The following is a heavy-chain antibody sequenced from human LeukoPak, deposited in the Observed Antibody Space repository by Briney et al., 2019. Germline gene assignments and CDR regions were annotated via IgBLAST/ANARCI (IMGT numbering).Heavy chain of an antibody. J-gene: IGHJ3*02. CDR1: GFTFSSYG. V-gene: IGHV3-33*01. CDR3: ARVKVRATRAAFDI. D-gene: IGHD1-26*01. CDR2: IWYDGSNK. Sequence: GGSLRLSCAASGFTFSSYGMDWVRQAPGKGLEWVAVIWYDGSNKYYADSVKGRFTISRDNSKNTLYLQMNSLRAEDTAVYYCARVKVRATRAAFDIWGQGTMVTVSS.